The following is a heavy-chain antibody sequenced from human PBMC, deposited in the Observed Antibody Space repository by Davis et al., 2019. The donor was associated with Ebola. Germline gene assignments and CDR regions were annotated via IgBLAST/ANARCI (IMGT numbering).Heavy chain of an antibody. D-gene: IGHD3-10*01. Sequence: AASVKVSCKASGGTFSSYAINWVRQATGQGLEWMGWINPNSGGTNYAQKFQGWVTMTRDTSISTAYMELSRLRSDDTAVYYCAREWFRESLFDYWGQGTLVTVSS. CDR2: INPNSGGT. CDR1: GGTFSSYA. J-gene: IGHJ4*02. V-gene: IGHV1-2*04. CDR3: AREWFRESLFDY.